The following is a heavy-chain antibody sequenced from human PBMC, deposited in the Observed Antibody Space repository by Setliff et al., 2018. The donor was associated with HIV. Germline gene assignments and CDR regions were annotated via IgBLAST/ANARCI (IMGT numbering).Heavy chain of an antibody. CDR2: INHSGRT. Sequence: SETLSLTCTVSGGSISSYYWSRIRQSPGKGLEWIGEINHSGRTKYSPSLRSRASISVDTSKTQFSLKLSSVTAADTAVYYCARVSSTYWYSIPRDYYHHMDVWGKGTTVTVSS. D-gene: IGHD2-8*02. J-gene: IGHJ6*03. V-gene: IGHV4-34*01. CDR3: ARVSSTYWYSIPRDYYHHMDV. CDR1: GGSISSYY.